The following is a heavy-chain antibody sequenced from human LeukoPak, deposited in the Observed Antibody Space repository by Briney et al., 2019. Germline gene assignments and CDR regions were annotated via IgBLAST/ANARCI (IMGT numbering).Heavy chain of an antibody. CDR1: GYTFTSYG. V-gene: IGHV1-18*01. J-gene: IGHJ4*02. CDR3: ARDGGYDYVWGSYRFDY. Sequence: GASVKVSCKASGYTFTSYGISWVRQAPGQGLEWMGWISAYNGNTNYAQKLQGGVTITTDTSTSTAYMELRSLRSDDTAVYYCARDGGYDYVWGSYRFDYWGQGTLVTVSS. D-gene: IGHD3-16*02. CDR2: ISAYNGNT.